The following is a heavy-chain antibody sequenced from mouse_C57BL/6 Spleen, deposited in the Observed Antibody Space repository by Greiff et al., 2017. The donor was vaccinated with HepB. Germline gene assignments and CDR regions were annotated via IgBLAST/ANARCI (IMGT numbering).Heavy chain of an antibody. CDR1: GYTFTDYN. CDR2: INPNNGGT. D-gene: IGHD1-1*01. CDR3: ANYYGSSYDYAMDY. V-gene: IGHV1-22*01. Sequence: VQLQQSGPELVKPGASVKMSCKASGYTFTDYNMHWVKQSHGKSLEWIGYINPNNGGTSYNQKFKGKATLTGNKSSSTAYMELRSLTSEESAVYYCANYYGSSYDYAMDYWGQGTSVTVSP. J-gene: IGHJ4*01.